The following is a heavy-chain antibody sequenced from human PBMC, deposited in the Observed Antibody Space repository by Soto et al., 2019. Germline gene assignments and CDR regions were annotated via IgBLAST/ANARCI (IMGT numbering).Heavy chain of an antibody. V-gene: IGHV3-11*05. CDR3: ARDRTSLAFDF. CDR2: ISSSSSST. J-gene: IGHJ4*02. Sequence: GSLRLSCAVSGFTFSDFYMSWIRQAPGKGLEWVSYISSSSSSTNYADSVKGRFTISRDNAENSLFLQMNSLRAEDTAVYYCARDRTSLAFDFWGQGTLVTVSS. CDR1: GFTFSDFY.